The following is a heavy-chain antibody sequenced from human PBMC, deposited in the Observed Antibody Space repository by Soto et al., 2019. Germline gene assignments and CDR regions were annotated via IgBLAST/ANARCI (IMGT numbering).Heavy chain of an antibody. Sequence: PSETLSLTCTVSGGSISSGGYYWSWIRQHPGKGLEWIGYIYYSGSTYYNPSLKSRVTISVDTSKNQFSLKLSSVTAADTAVYYCARNGGSIAAAGSNWFDPWGQGTLVTVSS. CDR2: IYYSGST. J-gene: IGHJ5*02. D-gene: IGHD6-13*01. CDR3: ARNGGSIAAAGSNWFDP. V-gene: IGHV4-31*03. CDR1: GGSISSGGYY.